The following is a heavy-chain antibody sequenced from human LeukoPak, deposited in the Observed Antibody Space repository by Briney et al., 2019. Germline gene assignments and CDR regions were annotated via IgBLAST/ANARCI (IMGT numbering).Heavy chain of an antibody. D-gene: IGHD5/OR15-5a*01. CDR2: IREDGSEK. CDR1: GFTFSSSW. CDR3: AEMSNDY. Sequence: GGSLRLSCAASGFTFSSSWMTWVRQAPGKGLEWVASIREDGSEKTSVDSVKGRFTISRDNAKNSLYLQMKSLKTEDTAVYYCAEMSNDYWGQGTLVTVSS. V-gene: IGHV3-7*03. J-gene: IGHJ4*02.